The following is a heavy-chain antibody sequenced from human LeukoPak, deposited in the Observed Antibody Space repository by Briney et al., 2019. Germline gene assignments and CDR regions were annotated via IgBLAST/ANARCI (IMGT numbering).Heavy chain of an antibody. D-gene: IGHD6-13*01. Sequence: ASVKVSCKASGYTFTSYGISWVRQAPGQGLEWMGWISAYNGNTNYAQKLQGRVTMTTDTSTSTAYMELRSLRSDDTAVYYCARVHSSSWYGQWVKSAEYFQHWGQGTLVTVSS. J-gene: IGHJ1*01. V-gene: IGHV1-18*01. CDR3: ARVHSSSWYGQWVKSAEYFQH. CDR1: GYTFTSYG. CDR2: ISAYNGNT.